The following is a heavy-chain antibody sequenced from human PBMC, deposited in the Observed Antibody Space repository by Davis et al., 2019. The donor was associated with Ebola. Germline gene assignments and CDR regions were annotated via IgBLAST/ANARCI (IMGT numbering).Heavy chain of an antibody. Sequence: GESLKISCAASGFTFSTHSLNWVRQAPGKGLQWISFIDHTGRTSYYADSVKGRFTISRDDAKSSLYLQMNSLRAEDTAVYYCARAYSSSPLGYWGQGTLVTVSS. D-gene: IGHD6-6*01. V-gene: IGHV3-48*01. CDR2: IDHTGRTS. J-gene: IGHJ4*02. CDR3: ARAYSSSPLGY. CDR1: GFTFSTHS.